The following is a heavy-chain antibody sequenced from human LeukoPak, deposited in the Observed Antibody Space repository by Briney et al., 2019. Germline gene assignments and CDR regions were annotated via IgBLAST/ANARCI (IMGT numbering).Heavy chain of an antibody. V-gene: IGHV3-11*01. D-gene: IGHD1-20*01. CDR1: GFTFSDYY. J-gene: IGHJ5*02. CDR3: ARDAITGMVGYNWFDT. Sequence: AGGSLRLSCAASGFTFSDYYMSWIRQAPGKGLEWVSYISSSGSTIYYADSVKGRFTISRDNAKNSLYLQMNSLRAEDTAVYYCARDAITGMVGYNWFDTWGQGTLVTVSS. CDR2: ISSSGSTI.